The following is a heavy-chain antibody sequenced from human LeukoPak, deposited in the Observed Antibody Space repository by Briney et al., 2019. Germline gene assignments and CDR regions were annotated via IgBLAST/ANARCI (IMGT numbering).Heavy chain of an antibody. J-gene: IGHJ4*02. CDR3: AKADSGSDYGRGDYCDY. CDR1: GFTFSSSG. CDR2: IRCDGSDK. D-gene: IGHD1-26*01. V-gene: IGHV3-30*02. Sequence: GGSLRLSCAASGFTFSSSGMHWVRQAPGKGLVWVAFIRCDGSDKYYAESVKGRFTISRDNSKNTLYLQMNSLRAEDTAVYYCAKADSGSDYGRGDYCDYWGQGTLVTVSS.